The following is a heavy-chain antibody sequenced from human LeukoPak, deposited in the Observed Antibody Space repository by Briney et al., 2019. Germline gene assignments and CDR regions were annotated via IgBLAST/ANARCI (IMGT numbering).Heavy chain of an antibody. Sequence: GGSLRLSCAASGFTFSSYSMNWVRQAPGKGLEWVSSISSSSSYIYYADSVKGRFTISRDNAKNSLYLQMNSLRAEDTAVYYCARDIVVVPAAIPYGYWGQGTLVTVSS. CDR2: ISSSSSYI. V-gene: IGHV3-21*01. CDR1: GFTFSSYS. CDR3: ARDIVVVPAAIPYGY. J-gene: IGHJ4*02. D-gene: IGHD2-2*01.